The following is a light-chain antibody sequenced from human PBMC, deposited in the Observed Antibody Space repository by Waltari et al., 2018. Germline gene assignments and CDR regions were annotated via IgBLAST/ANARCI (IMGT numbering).Light chain of an antibody. J-gene: IGLJ3*02. CDR3: AAWDDSLNGQV. CDR2: SNK. Sequence: QSVLTQPPSASGTPGQRVTISCSGSSSNIGSNTVNWYQQLPGTAPKLLIFSNKQRPSGVPDRFSGSKSGTAASLAISGLQAEDEADYYCAAWDDSLNGQVFGGGTKLTVL. CDR1: SSNIGSNT. V-gene: IGLV1-44*01.